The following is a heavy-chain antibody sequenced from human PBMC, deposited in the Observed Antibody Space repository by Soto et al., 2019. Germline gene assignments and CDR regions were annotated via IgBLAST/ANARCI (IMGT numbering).Heavy chain of an antibody. Sequence: QITLKESGPTLVKPTQTLTLTCTFSGVSLPTDRVGVGWIRQPPGKALEWLAVIYWDDTKTYRPSLKSRLTITQDTSKNQVALTMTDMDPLDTATYYRAHAYGGSTLSWGQGTLVTVSS. V-gene: IGHV2-5*02. CDR2: IYWDDTK. J-gene: IGHJ5*02. CDR3: AHAYGGSTLS. CDR1: GVSLPTDRVG. D-gene: IGHD1-26*01.